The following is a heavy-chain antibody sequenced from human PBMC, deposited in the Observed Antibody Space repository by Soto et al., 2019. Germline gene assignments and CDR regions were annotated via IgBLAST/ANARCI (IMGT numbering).Heavy chain of an antibody. J-gene: IGHJ3*02. D-gene: IGHD3-22*01. CDR1: GFTFSSYW. CDR3: ARVGPSIYDSSGYNDFDI. Sequence: GGSLRLSCAASGFTFSSYWMSWVRQAPGKGLEWVANIKQDGSEKYYVDSVKGRFTISRDNAKNSLYLQMNSLRAEDTAVYYCARVGPSIYDSSGYNDFDIWGQGTMVTVSS. CDR2: IKQDGSEK. V-gene: IGHV3-7*03.